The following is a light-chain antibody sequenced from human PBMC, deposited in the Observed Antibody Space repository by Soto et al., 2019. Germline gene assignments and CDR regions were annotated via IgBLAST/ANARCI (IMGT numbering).Light chain of an antibody. Sequence: STIGLALSREGGDTLACRASQSVTSNSAWYQQKPGQAPRLLIYGASTRATGIPARFSGSGSGTEFTLTISSLQSEAFEIYYCHPYNTWPITCRQGTRWRL. CDR2: GAS. CDR1: QSVTSN. V-gene: IGKV3-15*01. J-gene: IGKJ5*01. CDR3: HPYNTWPIT.